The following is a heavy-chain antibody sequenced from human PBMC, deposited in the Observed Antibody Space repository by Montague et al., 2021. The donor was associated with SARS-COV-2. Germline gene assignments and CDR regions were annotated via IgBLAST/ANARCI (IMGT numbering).Heavy chain of an antibody. J-gene: IGHJ4*02. V-gene: IGHV2-70*01. Sequence: PALVKPTQTLTLTCTFSGFSLSTSGMCVSWIRQPPGKALEWLALSDWXDEKYYSTSLKTRLTISKDTSKNQVVLTMTNMDPVDTATYYCARISAWYSSGWTAFDYWGQGTLVTVSS. D-gene: IGHD6-19*01. CDR1: GFSLSTSGMC. CDR3: ARISAWYSSGWTAFDY. CDR2: SDWXDEK.